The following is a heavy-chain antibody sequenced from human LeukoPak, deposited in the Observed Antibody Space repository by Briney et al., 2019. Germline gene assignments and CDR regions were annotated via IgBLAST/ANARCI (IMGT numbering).Heavy chain of an antibody. D-gene: IGHD5-12*01. CDR3: ARAALDSGYRLDY. J-gene: IGHJ4*02. CDR2: IGTSTTTI. V-gene: IGHV3-48*01. Sequence: GGSLRLSCAASGFTFSSYTMNWVRQPPGKGLEWVSNIGTSTTTIYYADSVKGRFTISRDNSKNTLYLQMNSLRAEDTAVYCCARAALDSGYRLDYWGQGTLVTVSS. CDR1: GFTFSSYT.